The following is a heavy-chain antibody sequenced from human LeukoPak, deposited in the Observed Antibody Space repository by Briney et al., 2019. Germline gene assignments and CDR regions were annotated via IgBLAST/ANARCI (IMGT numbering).Heavy chain of an antibody. V-gene: IGHV4-34*01. CDR1: GGSFSGYY. J-gene: IGHJ5*02. Sequence: TSETLSLTCAVYGGSFSGYYWSWIRQPPGKGLEWIGEINHSGSTNYNPSLKSRVTISVDTSKNQFSLKLSSVTAADTAVYYCARGFSRPRWFDPWGREPWSPSPQ. D-gene: IGHD2/OR15-2a*01. CDR3: ARGFSRPRWFDP. CDR2: INHSGST.